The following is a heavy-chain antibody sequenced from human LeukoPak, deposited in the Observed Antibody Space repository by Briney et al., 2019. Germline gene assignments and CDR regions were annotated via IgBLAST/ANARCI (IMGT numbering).Heavy chain of an antibody. V-gene: IGHV3-53*01. CDR3: ARRAPVSTYSSGNSLDY. J-gene: IGHJ4*02. Sequence: GGSLSLSCAASGFTVSSNYMSWVRQAPGKGLEWVSVIYSRGSTYYADSVTGRFTISRDNSKNTLYLQMNSLRAEDTAVYYCARRAPVSTYSSGNSLDYWGEGALVTVSS. D-gene: IGHD3-10*01. CDR1: GFTVSSNY. CDR2: IYSRGST.